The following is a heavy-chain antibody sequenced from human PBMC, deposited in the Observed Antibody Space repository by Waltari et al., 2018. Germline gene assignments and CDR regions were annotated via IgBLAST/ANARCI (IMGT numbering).Heavy chain of an antibody. CDR3: ARQWLDAFDI. CDR1: GFTFSSYW. J-gene: IGHJ3*02. Sequence: EVQLVESGGGLVQPGGSLRLSCAASGFTFSSYWMHWVRKAPGKGLVWGSRINSDGVSTSYADSVKGLFTISRDNAKNTLYLQMNSLRAEDTAVYYCARQWLDAFDIWGQGTMVTVSS. CDR2: INSDGVST. D-gene: IGHD6-19*01. V-gene: IGHV3-74*01.